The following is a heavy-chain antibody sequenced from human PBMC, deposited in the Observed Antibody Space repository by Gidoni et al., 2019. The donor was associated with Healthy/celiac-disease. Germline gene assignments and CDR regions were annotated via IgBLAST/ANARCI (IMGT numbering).Heavy chain of an antibody. Sequence: EVQLVESGGGLVKPGGSLRLSCAASGFTFSSYSMNWVRQAPGKGLEWVSSISSSSSYIYYADSVKGRFTISRDNAKNSLYLQMNSLRAEDTAVYYCARGVEDDYGETFDYWGQGTLVTVSS. V-gene: IGHV3-21*01. J-gene: IGHJ4*02. CDR3: ARGVEDDYGETFDY. CDR1: GFTFSSYS. CDR2: ISSSSSYI. D-gene: IGHD4-17*01.